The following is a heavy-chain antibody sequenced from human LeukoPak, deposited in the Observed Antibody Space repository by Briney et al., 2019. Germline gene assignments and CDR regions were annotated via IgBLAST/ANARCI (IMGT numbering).Heavy chain of an antibody. CDR2: MNPNSGNT. Sequence: ASVKVSCKASGYTFTSYDINWVRQATGQGLEWMGWMNPNSGNTGYAQKFQGRVTMTRNPSISTAYMELSSLRSEDTAVYYCARVKRGYSGYDLGYWGQGTLVAVSS. J-gene: IGHJ4*02. CDR3: ARVKRGYSGYDLGY. V-gene: IGHV1-8*01. CDR1: GYTFTSYD. D-gene: IGHD5-12*01.